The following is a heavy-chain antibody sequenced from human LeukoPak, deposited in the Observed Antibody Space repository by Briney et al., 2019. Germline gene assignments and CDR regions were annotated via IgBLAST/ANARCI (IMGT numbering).Heavy chain of an antibody. Sequence: SETLSLTRTVSGGSISSYYWSWIRQPPGKGLEWIGYINHSGSTNYNPSLKSRVTMSVDTSKNQFSLKLSSVTAADTAVYYCARLLSYYDSSGDPDYWGQGTLVTVSS. CDR3: ARLLSYYDSSGDPDY. D-gene: IGHD3-22*01. V-gene: IGHV4-59*04. J-gene: IGHJ4*02. CDR1: GGSISSYY. CDR2: INHSGST.